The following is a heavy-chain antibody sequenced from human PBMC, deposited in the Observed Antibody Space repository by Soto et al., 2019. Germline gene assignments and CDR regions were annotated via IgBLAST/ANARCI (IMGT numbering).Heavy chain of an antibody. V-gene: IGHV4-59*01. J-gene: IGHJ3*02. CDR1: GGSISSYY. Sequence: SETLSLTCTVSGGSISSYYWSWIRQPPGKGLEWIGYIYYSGSTNYNPSLKSRVTISVDTSKNQFSLKLSSVTAADTAVYYCARLPTHYDILTGYYKGHAFDIWGQGTMVTVSS. CDR2: IYYSGST. D-gene: IGHD3-9*01. CDR3: ARLPTHYDILTGYYKGHAFDI.